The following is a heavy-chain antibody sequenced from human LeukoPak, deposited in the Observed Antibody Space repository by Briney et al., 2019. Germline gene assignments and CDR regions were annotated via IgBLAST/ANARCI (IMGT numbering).Heavy chain of an antibody. CDR2: ISGGGSGT. CDR3: AKAMIPYGSGTNAFDF. V-gene: IGHV3-23*01. J-gene: IGHJ3*01. CDR1: GFTFSGYA. Sequence: GGSLRLSCAASGFTFSGYAMSWVRQPPGKGLEWVSGISGGGSGTYYAVSVKGRFTISRDNSKSTLYLHMSSLRAEDTAVYYCAKAMIPYGSGTNAFDFWGQGTVVTVSS. D-gene: IGHD3-10*01.